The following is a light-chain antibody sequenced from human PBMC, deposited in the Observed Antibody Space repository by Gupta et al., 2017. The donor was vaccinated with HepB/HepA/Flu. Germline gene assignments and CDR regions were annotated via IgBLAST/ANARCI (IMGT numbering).Light chain of an antibody. CDR2: SNN. CDR3: ATWDDSLNGRV. V-gene: IGLV1-44*01. CDR1: SSNIGSNT. J-gene: IGLJ3*02. Sequence: QSVLTQPPSASGTPGQRGTSSCSGSSSNIGSNTVNWYQQFPGTAPKLLMFSNNRRPSGVPDRFSGSKSGTSASLAISGLQSDDEADYYCATWDDSLNGRVFGGGTKVTVL.